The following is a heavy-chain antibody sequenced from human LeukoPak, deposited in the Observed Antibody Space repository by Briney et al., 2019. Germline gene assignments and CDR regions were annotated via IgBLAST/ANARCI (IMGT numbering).Heavy chain of an antibody. CDR1: GGSIGSSSYY. CDR3: ARGRENSSGYYYFDY. Sequence: SETLSLTCTVSGGSIGSSSYYWGWIRQPPGKGLEWIGSIYYSGNTYYNPSLKSRVTISVDTSKNQFSLKLSSVTAADTVVYYCARGRENSSGYYYFDYWGQGTLVTVSS. D-gene: IGHD3-22*01. V-gene: IGHV4-39*07. CDR2: IYYSGNT. J-gene: IGHJ4*02.